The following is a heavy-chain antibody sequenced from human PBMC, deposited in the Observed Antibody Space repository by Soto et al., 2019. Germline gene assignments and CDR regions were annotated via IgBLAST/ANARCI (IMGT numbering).Heavy chain of an antibody. J-gene: IGHJ4*02. D-gene: IGHD2-2*01. Sequence: ASVKVSCKASGHTFSYYGISWVRQAPGQGLEWTGWITTYNGGNTDYAQKVQGRVTLTIDTSTSTANMELWSLRSDDTAVYYCARADRTAATIGYFDFWGQGTLVTVSS. CDR3: ARADRTAATIGYFDF. CDR1: GHTFSYYG. V-gene: IGHV1-18*01. CDR2: ITTYNGGNT.